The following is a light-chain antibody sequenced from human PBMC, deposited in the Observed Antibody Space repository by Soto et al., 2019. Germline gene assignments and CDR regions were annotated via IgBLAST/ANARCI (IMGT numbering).Light chain of an antibody. CDR1: QSVLYSSNNKNY. CDR2: WAS. Sequence: DIVMTQSPDSLAVSLGERATINCKSSQSVLYSSNNKNYLAWYQQKPGQPPKLLIYWASTRESGVPDRFSGSGSGTDFTLTISSLQAEDVAVYYCQQYYNPPQWTFGQGTKVEIK. CDR3: QQYYNPPQWT. J-gene: IGKJ1*01. V-gene: IGKV4-1*01.